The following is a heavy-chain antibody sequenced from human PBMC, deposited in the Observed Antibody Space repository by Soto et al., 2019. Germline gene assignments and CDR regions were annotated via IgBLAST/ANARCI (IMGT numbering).Heavy chain of an antibody. Sequence: PSETLSLTCAVSGGSISISNWCSCVRQPPGKGLEWIGEIYHSGSTNYNPSLKSRVTISVDKSKNQFSLKLSSVTAADTAVYYCARVLRFLEWLETFDYWGQGTLVTVSS. J-gene: IGHJ4*02. CDR3: ARVLRFLEWLETFDY. CDR1: GGSISISNW. V-gene: IGHV4-4*02. D-gene: IGHD3-3*01. CDR2: IYHSGST.